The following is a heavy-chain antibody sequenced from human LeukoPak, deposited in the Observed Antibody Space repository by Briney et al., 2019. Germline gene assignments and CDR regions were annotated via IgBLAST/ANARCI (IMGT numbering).Heavy chain of an antibody. Sequence: GESLKISCKASGYSFTNFWIGWVRQMPGKGLEWMGIIFPADCDTTYSPSFEGQVTISADKSISTAYLQWSSLKASDTAIYYCARLNGDYPRFYYYMDAWGKGTTVTVSS. V-gene: IGHV5-51*01. D-gene: IGHD4-17*01. CDR1: GYSFTNFW. CDR3: ARLNGDYPRFYYYMDA. CDR2: IFPADCDT. J-gene: IGHJ6*03.